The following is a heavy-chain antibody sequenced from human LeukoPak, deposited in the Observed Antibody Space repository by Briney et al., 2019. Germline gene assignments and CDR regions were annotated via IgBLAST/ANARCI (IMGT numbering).Heavy chain of an antibody. V-gene: IGHV3-30*18. CDR3: AKEGSGYSYGSMAY. Sequence: GGSLRLSCAASGFTFSSYGMHWVRQAPGKGLEWVAVISYDGSNKYYADSVKGRFTISRDNSKNTLYLQMNSLRAEDTAVYYCAKEGSGYSYGSMAYWGQGTLVTVSS. CDR1: GFTFSSYG. CDR2: ISYDGSNK. D-gene: IGHD5-18*01. J-gene: IGHJ4*02.